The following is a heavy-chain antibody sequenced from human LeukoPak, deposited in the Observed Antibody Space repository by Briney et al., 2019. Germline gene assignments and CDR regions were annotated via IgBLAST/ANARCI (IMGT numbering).Heavy chain of an antibody. J-gene: IGHJ6*03. Sequence: GGSLRLSCAASGFSFITYWMGWVRQAPGKGLEWVANIKQDGSEKYYVDSVKGRFTISRDNAKNSLYLQMNSLRAEDTAVYYCARVLSYYDFWSGYYMAHYYYYMDVWGKGTTVTVSS. CDR1: GFSFITYW. D-gene: IGHD3-3*01. V-gene: IGHV3-7*01. CDR2: IKQDGSEK. CDR3: ARVLSYYDFWSGYYMAHYYYYMDV.